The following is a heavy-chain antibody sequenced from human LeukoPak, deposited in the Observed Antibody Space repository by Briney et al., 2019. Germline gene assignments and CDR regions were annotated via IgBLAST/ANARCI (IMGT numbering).Heavy chain of an antibody. Sequence: ASVKVSCKASGGTFSSYAISWVRQAPGQGLEWMGRIIPIFGTANYAQKFQGRVTITADKSTSTAYMELSSLRSEDTAVYYCAIPYYDSSGYYYGDAFDIWGQGTMVTVSS. CDR1: GGTFSSYA. V-gene: IGHV1-69*06. D-gene: IGHD3-22*01. CDR3: AIPYYDSSGYYYGDAFDI. J-gene: IGHJ3*02. CDR2: IIPIFGTA.